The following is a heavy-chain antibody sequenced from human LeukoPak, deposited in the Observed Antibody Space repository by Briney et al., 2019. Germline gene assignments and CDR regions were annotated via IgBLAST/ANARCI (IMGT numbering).Heavy chain of an antibody. CDR2: ISYDGGNR. V-gene: IGHV3-30*18. CDR1: GFTFSTYG. J-gene: IGHJ4*02. Sequence: GGSLRLSCAASGFTFSTYGMHWVRQAPGKGLEWVALISYDGGNRHYADSVKGRFTISRDNSKNTLYLQMNSLRAEDTAVYYCAKGRKYYDNSGYEFLDYWGQGTLVTVSS. CDR3: AKGRKYYDNSGYEFLDY. D-gene: IGHD3-22*01.